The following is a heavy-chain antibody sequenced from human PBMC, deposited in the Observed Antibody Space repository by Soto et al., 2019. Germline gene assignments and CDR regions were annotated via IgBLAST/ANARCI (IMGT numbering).Heavy chain of an antibody. D-gene: IGHD3-9*01. CDR1: GGTFSSYA. CDR3: ARGHWTFERLFSGFDY. J-gene: IGHJ4*02. CDR2: IIPIFGSA. Sequence: GASVKVSCKASGGTFSSYAVTWVRQAPGQGPEWMGGIIPIFGSANHAQKFQGRVTITADESTSTAYMELTSLRSEDTAVYYCARGHWTFERLFSGFDYWGQGTLVTVSS. V-gene: IGHV1-69*13.